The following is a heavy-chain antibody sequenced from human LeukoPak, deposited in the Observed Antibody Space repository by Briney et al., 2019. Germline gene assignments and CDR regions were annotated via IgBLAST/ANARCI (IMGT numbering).Heavy chain of an antibody. CDR1: GGTNGNFF. CDR2: IYENGRT. V-gene: IGHV4-59*01. Sequence: SETLSLTCPVCGGTNGNFFWSWIRQSPGKGLEWIGFIYENGRTSYNPSLKSRVTISVDMSKNQFSLRLTSMTAADTAVYYCARDWELGHWGRGILVTVTS. CDR3: ARDWELGH. D-gene: IGHD1-26*01. J-gene: IGHJ4*02.